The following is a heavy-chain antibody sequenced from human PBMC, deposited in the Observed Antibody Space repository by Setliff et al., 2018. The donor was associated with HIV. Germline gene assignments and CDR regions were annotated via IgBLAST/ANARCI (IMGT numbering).Heavy chain of an antibody. D-gene: IGHD3-3*01. V-gene: IGHV4-59*08. Sequence: SETLSLTCTVSGDSIGSYYWTWPRQFPGKGLEWIGFIFYTGSTTYNPSLNSRVTISVDTSRNQFTLKLSSVTAADTAVYYCGRQVPVPGVAVTPIDYWGQGTLVTV. CDR3: GRQVPVPGVAVTPIDY. CDR1: GDSIGSYY. CDR2: IFYTGST. J-gene: IGHJ4*02.